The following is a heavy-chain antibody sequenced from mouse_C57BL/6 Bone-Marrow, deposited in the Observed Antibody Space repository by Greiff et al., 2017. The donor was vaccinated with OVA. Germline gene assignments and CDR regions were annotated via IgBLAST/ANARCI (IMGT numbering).Heavy chain of an antibody. CDR2: ISSGSSTI. CDR1: GFTFSDYG. Sequence: EVKLMESGGGLVKPGGSLKLSCAASGFTFSDYGMHWVRQAPEKGLEWVAYISSGSSTIYYADTVKGRFTISRDNAKNTLFLQMTSLRSEDTAMYYCASRYYYGSRGYAMDYWGQGTSVTVSS. V-gene: IGHV5-17*01. D-gene: IGHD1-1*01. J-gene: IGHJ4*01. CDR3: ASRYYYGSRGYAMDY.